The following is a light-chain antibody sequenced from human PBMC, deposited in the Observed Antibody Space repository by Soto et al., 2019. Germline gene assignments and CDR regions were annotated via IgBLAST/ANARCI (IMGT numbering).Light chain of an antibody. CDR1: QGISSY. V-gene: IGKV1-13*02. CDR3: QQFNSL. J-gene: IGKJ5*01. CDR2: DAS. Sequence: IQMTQSPSSVSASVGDRVTITCRASQGISSYLAWYQQKPGAPPKLLIYDASTLERGIPSRFSGRGSGTHFILTINNLQPEDFATYYCQQFNSLFGQGTRLEIK.